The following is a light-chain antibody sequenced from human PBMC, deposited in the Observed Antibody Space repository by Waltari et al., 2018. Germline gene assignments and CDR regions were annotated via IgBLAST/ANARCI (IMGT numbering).Light chain of an antibody. CDR3: QHYVRLPAT. CDR2: GVS. J-gene: IGKJ1*01. V-gene: IGKV3-20*01. CDR1: QSVRGS. Sequence: EIVLPKSPGTLSLFPGARSTPSCRASQSVRGSFAWYQQKAGQAPRLLIYGVSSRATGIPERFSCSGSGTDFSLTISRLGPEEFAVYYCQHYVRLPATFGQGTKVEIK.